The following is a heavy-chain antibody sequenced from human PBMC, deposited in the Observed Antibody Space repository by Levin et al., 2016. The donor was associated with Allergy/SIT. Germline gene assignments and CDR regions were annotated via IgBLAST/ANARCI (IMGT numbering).Heavy chain of an antibody. CDR2: ISGSGGAP. V-gene: IGHV3-23*01. D-gene: IGHD3-9*01. CDR1: GYSFSSYA. Sequence: GGSLRLSCAASGYSFSSYAISWVRQAPGKGLEWVSGISGSGGAPYYADSVQGRFTISRDNSKNTLYLQMNNLRAEDTALYYCASSYHYDILTGYFYWGQGTLVTVSS. J-gene: IGHJ4*02. CDR3: ASSYHYDILTGYFY.